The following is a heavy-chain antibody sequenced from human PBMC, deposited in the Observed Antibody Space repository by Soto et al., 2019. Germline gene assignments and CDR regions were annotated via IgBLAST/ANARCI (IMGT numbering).Heavy chain of an antibody. D-gene: IGHD3-10*01. J-gene: IGHJ4*01. CDR3: ERHLIDGSGTPWFAY. V-gene: IGHV3-21*01. Sequence: EVQLVESGGGLVKPGGSLRLSCAASGFTFSSYSMNWVRQAPGKWLEWVSATRSRSRYIYYADSVKGRFPLSGDNAKNSLYMQLNSLRAEDTAVYYCERHLIDGSGTPWFAYWGHGHLVTVSS. CDR1: GFTFSSYS. CDR2: TRSRSRYI.